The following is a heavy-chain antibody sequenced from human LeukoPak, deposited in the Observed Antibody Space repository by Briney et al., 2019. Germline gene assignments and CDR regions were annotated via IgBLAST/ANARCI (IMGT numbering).Heavy chain of an antibody. D-gene: IGHD2-2*01. CDR3: ARDSVPADY. J-gene: IGHJ4*02. CDR1: GFSFSKSS. V-gene: IGHV3-21*04. Sequence: PGGSLRLSCAASGFSFSKSSMLWFRQAPGKGLEWVSSISIGSSPYTYYADSLKGRFTISRDNAKNSVCLQMNSLRAEDTAVYYCARDSVPADYWGQGTLVTVSS. CDR2: ISIGSSPYT.